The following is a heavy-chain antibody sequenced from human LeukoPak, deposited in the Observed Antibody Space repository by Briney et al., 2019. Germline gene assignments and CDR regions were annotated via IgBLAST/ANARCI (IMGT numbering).Heavy chain of an antibody. CDR2: IYYSGST. V-gene: IGHV4-59*08. CDR1: GGSISSYY. D-gene: IGHD5-24*01. Sequence: SETLSLTCTVSGGSISSYYWSWIRQPPGKGLEWIGYIYYSGSTNFNPSLKSRVTISVDTSKNQFSLKLRSVTATDTAVYYCARRRGDGYADSWGQGTLVTVSS. J-gene: IGHJ1*01. CDR3: ARRRGDGYADS.